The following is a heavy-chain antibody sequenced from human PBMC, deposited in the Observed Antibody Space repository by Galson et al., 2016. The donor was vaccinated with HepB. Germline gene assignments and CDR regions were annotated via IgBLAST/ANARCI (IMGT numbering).Heavy chain of an antibody. J-gene: IGHJ6*02. CDR1: GYSFTNYW. Sequence: QSGAEVKKPGQSLKISCKGFGYSFTNYWIGWVRQMPGKGLEWMGIIYPVDSDTTYSPPFQGQVTIPADKSISTAYLQWSSLKASDTPMYYCARSNDTYYYDSRGYYKYAMDVWGQGTTVTVSS. V-gene: IGHV5-51*01. CDR2: IYPVDSDT. D-gene: IGHD3-22*01. CDR3: ARSNDTYYYDSRGYYKYAMDV.